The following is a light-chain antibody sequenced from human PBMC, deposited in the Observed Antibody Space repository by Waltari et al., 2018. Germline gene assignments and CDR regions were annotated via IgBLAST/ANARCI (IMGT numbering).Light chain of an antibody. Sequence: DIVMTQSPDSLAVSLGERDTINCKSSQSVLYSSNNKNYLAWYQQKPGQSPKLLIYWASTREAGVPDRFSGSGSGTDFTLTISSLQAEDVAVYYCQQYYSTPQTFGQGTKLEIK. V-gene: IGKV4-1*01. CDR3: QQYYSTPQT. CDR2: WAS. CDR1: QSVLYSSNNKNY. J-gene: IGKJ2*01.